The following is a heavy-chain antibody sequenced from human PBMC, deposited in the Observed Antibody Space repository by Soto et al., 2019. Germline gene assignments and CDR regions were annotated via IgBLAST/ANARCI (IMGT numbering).Heavy chain of an antibody. CDR3: ALRRVAYADF. D-gene: IGHD2-2*01. CDR2: LYSGGNT. J-gene: IGHJ4*02. V-gene: IGHV3-53*01. CDR1: GFRFSDHY. Sequence: GGSLRLSCAASGFRFSDHYMDWVRQAPGKGLEWVSILYSGGNTYYADSVEGRFTISRDGSKNTLYLHMNSLRAEDTAVYYCALRRVAYADFWGQGTRVTVSS.